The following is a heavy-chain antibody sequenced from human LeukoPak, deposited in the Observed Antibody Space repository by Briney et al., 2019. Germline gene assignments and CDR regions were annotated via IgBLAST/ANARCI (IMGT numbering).Heavy chain of an antibody. CDR1: GFTFSSYG. D-gene: IGHD1-26*01. CDR2: IWYDGSNK. Sequence: PGGSLRLSCAASGFTFSSYGMHWVRQAPGKGLEWVAVIWYDGSNKYYADSVKGRFTISRDNSKNTLYLQMNSLRAEDTAVYYCAKGATTRFSYFDYWGQGTLVTVSS. CDR3: AKGATTRFSYFDY. J-gene: IGHJ4*02. V-gene: IGHV3-33*06.